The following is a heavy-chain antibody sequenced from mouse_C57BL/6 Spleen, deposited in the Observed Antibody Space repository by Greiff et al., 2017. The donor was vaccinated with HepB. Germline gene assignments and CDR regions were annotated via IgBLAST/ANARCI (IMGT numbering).Heavy chain of an antibody. CDR1: GYSITSGYY. J-gene: IGHJ3*01. Sequence: ESGPGLVKPSQSLSLTCSVTGYSITSGYYWNWIRQFPGNKLEWMGYISYDGSNNYNPSLKNRISITRDTSKNQFFLKLNSVTTEDTATYYCARDHGSSFAWFAYWGQGTLVTVSA. V-gene: IGHV3-6*01. CDR3: ARDHGSSFAWFAY. D-gene: IGHD1-1*01. CDR2: ISYDGSN.